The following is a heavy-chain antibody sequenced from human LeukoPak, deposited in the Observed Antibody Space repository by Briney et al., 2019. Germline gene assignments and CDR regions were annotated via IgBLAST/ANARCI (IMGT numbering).Heavy chain of an antibody. CDR1: GFTFSSYS. D-gene: IGHD2-2*01. Sequence: PGGSLRLSCAASGFTFSSYSMNWVRQAPGKGLEWVSSISSSSSYIYYADSVKGRFTISRDNAKNSLYLQMNSLRAEDTAVYYCARHSCSSIACLFDYWGQGTLATVSS. J-gene: IGHJ4*02. V-gene: IGHV3-21*01. CDR3: ARHSCSSIACLFDY. CDR2: ISSSSSYI.